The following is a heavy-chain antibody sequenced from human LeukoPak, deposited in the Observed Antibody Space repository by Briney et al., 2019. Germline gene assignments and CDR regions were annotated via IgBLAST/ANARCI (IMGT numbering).Heavy chain of an antibody. Sequence: GGSLRLSCAASGFTFSSYSMNWVRQAPGKGLEWVSSISSSSSYIYYADSVKGRFTISRDNAKNSLYLQMNSLRAEDTAVYYCARLTGQLWLLDYWGQGTLVTVSS. CDR3: ARLTGQLWLLDY. CDR1: GFTFSSYS. CDR2: ISSSSSYI. J-gene: IGHJ4*02. V-gene: IGHV3-21*01. D-gene: IGHD5-18*01.